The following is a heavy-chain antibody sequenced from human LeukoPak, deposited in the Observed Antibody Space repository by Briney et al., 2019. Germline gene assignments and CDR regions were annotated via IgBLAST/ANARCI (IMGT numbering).Heavy chain of an antibody. CDR3: AKSPSGYFYYYAMDV. V-gene: IGHV3-23*01. J-gene: IGHJ6*02. CDR2: ISGSGGST. Sequence: GGSLRLSCAASGFTFTNYAMTWVRQAPGKGLEWVSAISGSGGSTYYADSVQGRFTISRDNSKNTLYLQMNSLRAEDTAVYHCAKSPSGYFYYYAMDVWGQGTTVTVSS. CDR1: GFTFTNYA.